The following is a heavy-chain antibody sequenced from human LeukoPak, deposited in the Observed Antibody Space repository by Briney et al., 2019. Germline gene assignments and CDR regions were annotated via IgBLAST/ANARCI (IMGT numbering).Heavy chain of an antibody. J-gene: IGHJ6*03. Sequence: PSETLSLTCTVSGGSISSYYWSWIRQPPGKGLEWIGYIYYSGSTNYNPSLKSRVTISVDTSKNQFSLKLSSVTAADTAVYYCARVDCIAVAGTDYMDVWGKGTTVTISS. CDR1: GGSISSYY. D-gene: IGHD6-19*01. CDR2: IYYSGST. V-gene: IGHV4-59*01. CDR3: ARVDCIAVAGTDYMDV.